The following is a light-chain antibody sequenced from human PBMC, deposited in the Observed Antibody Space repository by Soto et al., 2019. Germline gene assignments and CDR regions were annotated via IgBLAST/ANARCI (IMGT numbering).Light chain of an antibody. Sequence: QSVLTQPPSVSGAPGQRVTISCTGSSSNIGAGYDVHWYQQLPGTAPKLLIYGNSNRPSGVPDRFSGSKSGTSASLAITGLQAEDEAEYDCQSYDSSLSGSFVFGTGTKVTVL. V-gene: IGLV1-40*01. CDR3: QSYDSSLSGSFV. J-gene: IGLJ1*01. CDR2: GNS. CDR1: SSNIGAGYD.